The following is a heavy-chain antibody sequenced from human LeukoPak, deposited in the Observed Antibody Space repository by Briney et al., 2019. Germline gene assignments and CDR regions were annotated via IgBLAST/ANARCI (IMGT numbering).Heavy chain of an antibody. J-gene: IGHJ3*02. Sequence: GGSLRLSCAASGFTVSSNYMSWVRQAPGKGLEWVSVIYSGGSTYYADSVKGRFTISRDNSKNTLYLQMNSLRAEDTAVYYCADDIAVAGAHDAFDIWGQGTMVTVSS. CDR1: GFTVSSNY. CDR3: ADDIAVAGAHDAFDI. CDR2: IYSGGST. V-gene: IGHV3-53*01. D-gene: IGHD6-19*01.